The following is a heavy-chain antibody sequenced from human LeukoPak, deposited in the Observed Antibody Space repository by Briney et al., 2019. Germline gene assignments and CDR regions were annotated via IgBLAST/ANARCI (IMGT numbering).Heavy chain of an antibody. J-gene: IGHJ5*02. D-gene: IGHD3-3*01. V-gene: IGHV4-59*08. CDR3: ARLTYYDFWSGYGPWFDP. CDR2: IYYSGST. CDR1: GGSISSYY. Sequence: SETLSLTCTVSGGSISSYYWSWIRQPPGKGLEWIGYIYYSGSTNYNPSLKSRVTISVDTSKNQFSLKLSSVTAADTAVYYCARLTYYDFWSGYGPWFDPWGQGTLVTVSS.